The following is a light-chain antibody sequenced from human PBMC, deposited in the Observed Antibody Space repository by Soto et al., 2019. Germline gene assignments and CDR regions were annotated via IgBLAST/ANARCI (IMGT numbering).Light chain of an antibody. CDR2: GAS. CDR3: QQYNNWPLT. V-gene: IGKV3-15*01. Sequence: EIAMTQSPATLSVSPGERATLSCRASQSVNSNLAWYQQKPGQAPRLPIYGASTRATGIPARFSGSGSGTEFTVTISSLQSEDFAVYYCQQYNNWPLTFGGGTKVEIK. CDR1: QSVNSN. J-gene: IGKJ4*01.